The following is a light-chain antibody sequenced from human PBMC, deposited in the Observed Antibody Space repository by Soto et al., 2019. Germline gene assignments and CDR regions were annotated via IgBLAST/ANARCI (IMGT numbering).Light chain of an antibody. Sequence: QSVLTQPASVSGSPGQSITISCTGTSSDVGGYNYVSWYQQHPGKAPKLMIYDVSNRPSGVSNRFSGSKAGNTASLTISGLQAEDEADYYCSSYTSSSTYVVVFGGGTQLTVL. CDR3: SSYTSSSTYVVV. CDR1: SSDVGGYNY. J-gene: IGLJ2*01. CDR2: DVS. V-gene: IGLV2-14*01.